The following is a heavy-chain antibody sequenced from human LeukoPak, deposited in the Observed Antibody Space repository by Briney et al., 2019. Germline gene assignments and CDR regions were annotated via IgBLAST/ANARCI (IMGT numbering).Heavy chain of an antibody. J-gene: IGHJ4*02. D-gene: IGHD2-2*01. V-gene: IGHV1-2*02. CDR1: GYTFTGYY. CDR3: ARTQDPEAMLKYFAT. Sequence: ASVKVSCKASGYTFTGYYIHWVRQAPGQGLEWMGWINPSSGGTNSAQKFQGRVTLTRDTSITTAYMELSRLRSDDTAVYYCARTQDPEAMLKYFATWGQGTLVTVSS. CDR2: INPSSGGT.